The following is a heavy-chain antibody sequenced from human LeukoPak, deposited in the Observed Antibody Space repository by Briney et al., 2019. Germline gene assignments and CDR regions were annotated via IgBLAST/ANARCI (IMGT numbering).Heavy chain of an antibody. V-gene: IGHV3-23*01. D-gene: IGHD3-9*01. CDR1: GFTFSSYA. Sequence: GGSLRLSCAASGFTFSSYAMSWVRQAPRKGLEWVSVVSGSGSSTDYADSVKGRFTISRDDSKNPLYLQMSSLSAEDTAVYYCAKMNVLTGYYTPNFDFWGQGTLVTVSS. CDR2: VSGSGSST. CDR3: AKMNVLTGYYTPNFDF. J-gene: IGHJ4*02.